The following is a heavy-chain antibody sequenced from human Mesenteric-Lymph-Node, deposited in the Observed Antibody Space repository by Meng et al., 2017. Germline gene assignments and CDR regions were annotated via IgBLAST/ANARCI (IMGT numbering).Heavy chain of an antibody. J-gene: IGHJ5*02. CDR3: ARGHWYVSGNYERIDWFDA. Sequence: ESLKISCTVSGASLTTYYWNWIRQPPGKGLEWIGSIYSSGYTNYNPSLKSRVVISEDMSNNQFSLKLTSATAADTAVYYCARGHWYVSGNYERIDWFDAWGQGTLVTVSS. D-gene: IGHD3-10*01. CDR1: GASLTTYY. CDR2: IYSSGYT. V-gene: IGHV4-59*01.